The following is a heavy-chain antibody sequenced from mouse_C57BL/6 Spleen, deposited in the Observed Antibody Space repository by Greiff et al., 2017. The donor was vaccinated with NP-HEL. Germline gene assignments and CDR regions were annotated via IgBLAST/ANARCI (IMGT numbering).Heavy chain of an antibody. J-gene: IGHJ2*01. V-gene: IGHV1-80*01. CDR1: GYAFSSYW. CDR2: IYPGDGDT. Sequence: VQLQQSGAELVKPGASVKISCKASGYAFSSYWMNWVKQRPGKGLEWIGQIYPGDGDTNYNGKFKGKATLTADKSSSTAYMQLSSLTSEDSAVYFCAYDSKRYYFDYWGQGTTLTVSS. CDR3: AYDSKRYYFDY. D-gene: IGHD2-5*01.